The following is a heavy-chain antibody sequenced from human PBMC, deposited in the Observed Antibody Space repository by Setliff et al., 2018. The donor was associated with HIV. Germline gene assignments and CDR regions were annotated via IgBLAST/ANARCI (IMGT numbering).Heavy chain of an antibody. Sequence: GASVKVSCKASGYTFTNYYMRWVRQAPGQGLEWMGIIYPGGARRSYAQKFQGRVTMTWDTSTSTVYMELSSLRSEDTAFYYCARSAHDSETGYWGQGTLVTAPQ. D-gene: IGHD5-12*01. CDR1: GYTFTNYY. J-gene: IGHJ4*02. CDR3: ARSAHDSETGY. CDR2: IYPGGARR. V-gene: IGHV1-46*01.